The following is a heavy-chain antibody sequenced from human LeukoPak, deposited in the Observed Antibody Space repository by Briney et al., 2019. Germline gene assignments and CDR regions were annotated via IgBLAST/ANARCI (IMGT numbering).Heavy chain of an antibody. V-gene: IGHV1-46*01. CDR2: INPSGGST. CDR1: GYTFTSYY. CDR3: ARSRWEPYYFDY. J-gene: IGHJ4*02. D-gene: IGHD1-26*01. Sequence: ASVKVSCRASGYTFTSYYMHWVRQAPGQGLEWMGIINPSGGSTSYAQKFQGRVTMTRDTSTSTVYMELSSLRSEDTAVYYCARSRWEPYYFDYWGQGTLVTVSS.